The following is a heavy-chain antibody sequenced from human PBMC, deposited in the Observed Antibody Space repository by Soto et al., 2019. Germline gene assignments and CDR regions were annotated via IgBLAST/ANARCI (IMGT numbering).Heavy chain of an antibody. J-gene: IGHJ5*02. V-gene: IGHV1-3*01. CDR2: INPDNGNT. Sequence: ASVKVSCKASGYTFTRYTMNWVRQAPGQRLEWMGWINPDNGNTKSSQKFQDRVIITMDTSASTAYMDLRSMRSAATAVYYCARGIATGQLDPWGQGTLVTFSS. CDR1: GYTFTRYT. D-gene: IGHD2-15*01. CDR3: ARGIATGQLDP.